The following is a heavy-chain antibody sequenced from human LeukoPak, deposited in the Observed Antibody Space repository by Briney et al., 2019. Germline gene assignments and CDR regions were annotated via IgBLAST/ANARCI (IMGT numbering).Heavy chain of an antibody. Sequence: GESLKISCQGSGYRFNAYWIAWVRQMPGKGLEWMGIIYPGDSDTRYSPSFQGQVTISADKSISTAYLQWSSLKASDSAVYYCARHPVPGGNPNWFDPWGQGTLVTVSS. CDR2: IYPGDSDT. J-gene: IGHJ5*02. CDR3: ARHPVPGGNPNWFDP. V-gene: IGHV5-51*01. D-gene: IGHD4-23*01. CDR1: GYRFNAYW.